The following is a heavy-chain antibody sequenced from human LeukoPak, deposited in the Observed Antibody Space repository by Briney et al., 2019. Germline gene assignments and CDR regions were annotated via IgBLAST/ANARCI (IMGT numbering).Heavy chain of an antibody. J-gene: IGHJ4*02. CDR2: IHPNSGGT. CDR1: GYTFTDYY. Sequence: ASVRVSCKASGYTFTDYYMHWVRQAPGQGLEWLGWIHPNSGGTNYAQKFQGRVTMTRDTSISTAYMELSRLRSDDTAVYYCARVTYYYDSSGYLFWGQGTLVTVSS. D-gene: IGHD3-22*01. V-gene: IGHV1-2*02. CDR3: ARVTYYYDSSGYLF.